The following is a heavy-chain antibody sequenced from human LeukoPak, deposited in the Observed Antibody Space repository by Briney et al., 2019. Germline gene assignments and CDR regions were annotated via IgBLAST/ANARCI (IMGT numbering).Heavy chain of an antibody. D-gene: IGHD5-12*01. J-gene: IGHJ4*02. CDR3: ARFDDKSGYDYHYFDY. CDR1: GGSISSYY. CDR2: IYYSGST. V-gene: IGHV4-59*08. Sequence: SETLSLTCTVSGGSISSYYWSWIRQPPGKGLEWIGYIYYSGSTNYNPSLKSRVTISVDTSKNQFSLKLSSVTAADTAVYYCARFDDKSGYDYHYFDYWGQGTLVTASS.